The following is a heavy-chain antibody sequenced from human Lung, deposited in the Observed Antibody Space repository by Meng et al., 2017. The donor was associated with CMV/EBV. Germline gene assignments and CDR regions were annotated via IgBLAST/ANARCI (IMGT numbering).Heavy chain of an antibody. Sequence: ESXKISCAASGFAFTSYWMHWVRQVPGKGLVWVSRINVDGTSTTYGDSVKGRFTMSRDNTKNTMYLQMNSLSAEDTAVYYCGRDLVGYTVDYWGQGTVVTVSS. V-gene: IGHV3-74*01. CDR2: INVDGTST. CDR3: GRDLVGYTVDY. J-gene: IGHJ4*02. CDR1: GFAFTSYW. D-gene: IGHD5/OR15-5a*01.